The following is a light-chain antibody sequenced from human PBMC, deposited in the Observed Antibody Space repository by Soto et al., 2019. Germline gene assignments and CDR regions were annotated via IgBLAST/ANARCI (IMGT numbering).Light chain of an antibody. CDR1: SSDVGLYNY. CDR3: SSLSTTSTPIV. V-gene: IGLV2-14*01. CDR2: EVN. J-gene: IGLJ1*01. Sequence: QSVLSQPASMSGSPGQSITIHCTGASSDVGLYNYVSWYQHHPGKAPKLLISEVNVRPSGLSDRFSASKAGNTASLTISGLQPEDEAYYYCSSLSTTSTPIVFGSGTKVTVL.